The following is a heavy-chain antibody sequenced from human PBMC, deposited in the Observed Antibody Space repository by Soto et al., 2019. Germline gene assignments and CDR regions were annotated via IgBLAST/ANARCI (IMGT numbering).Heavy chain of an antibody. Sequence: QVQLQESGPGLVKPSQTLSLTCTVSGGSISSGNQYWSWIRQHPEKGLEWIGYISYAGTTHYNPSLGSRVTISIDTSKNQFSLKVSSVTAADTAVFYCVREVMEAGDTDAFDIWGQGTVVTVSA. CDR2: ISYAGTT. CDR3: VREVMEAGDTDAFDI. J-gene: IGHJ3*02. D-gene: IGHD6-13*01. V-gene: IGHV4-31*03. CDR1: GGSISSGNQY.